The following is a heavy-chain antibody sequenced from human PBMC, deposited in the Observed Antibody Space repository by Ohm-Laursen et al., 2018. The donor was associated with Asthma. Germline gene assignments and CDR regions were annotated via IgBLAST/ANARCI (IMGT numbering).Heavy chain of an antibody. D-gene: IGHD3-22*01. CDR1: GDSINSGNNY. CDR3: ARGAFYYESTGYYFFDH. V-gene: IGHV4-31*03. Sequence: SQTLSLTCTVSGDSINSGNNYWSWIRQHPGKGLEWIGYIYYSGLTYSNPSLRSRVIISVDTSKNQFSPNLTSVTAADTAVYYCARGAFYYESTGYYFFDHWGQGALVTVSS. J-gene: IGHJ4*02. CDR2: IYYSGLT.